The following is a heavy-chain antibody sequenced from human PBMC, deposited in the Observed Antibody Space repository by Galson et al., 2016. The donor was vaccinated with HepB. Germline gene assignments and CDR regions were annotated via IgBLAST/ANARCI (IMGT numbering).Heavy chain of an antibody. CDR2: IKQGGSEK. V-gene: IGHV3-7*01. CDR1: GFTFSMYW. D-gene: IGHD5-24*01. J-gene: IGHJ4*02. Sequence: SLRLSCAASGFTFSMYWMSWVRQAPGKGLEWVANIKQGGSEKYYVESVRGRFTISRDNAQNSLHLQMDSLRAEDTGLYYCARVTGWLQPDYWGQGTLVTVSS. CDR3: ARVTGWLQPDY.